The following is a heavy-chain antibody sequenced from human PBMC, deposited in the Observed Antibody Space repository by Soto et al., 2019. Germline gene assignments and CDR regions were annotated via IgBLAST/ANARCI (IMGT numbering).Heavy chain of an antibody. V-gene: IGHV1-46*01. Sequence: ASVKGSCKASGYTFTSYYMHWGRQGPGQGLEWMGIINPSGGSTSYAQKFQGRVTMTRDTSTSTVYMELGSLRSEDTAVYYCARVVSYGDYAEYFQHWGQGTLVTVSS. CDR3: ARVVSYGDYAEYFQH. J-gene: IGHJ1*01. CDR2: INPSGGST. CDR1: GYTFTSYY. D-gene: IGHD4-17*01.